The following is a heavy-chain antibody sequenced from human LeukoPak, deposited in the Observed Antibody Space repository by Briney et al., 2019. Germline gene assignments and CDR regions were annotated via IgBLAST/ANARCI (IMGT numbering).Heavy chain of an antibody. J-gene: IGHJ5*02. CDR2: IKQDGSEK. D-gene: IGHD2-15*01. Sequence: GGSLRLSCAASGFTFSSYWMSWVRQAPGKGLEWVANIKQDGSEKYYVDSVKGRFTISRDNAKNSLYLQMNSLRAEDTAVYYCARDLADTCSGGSCYELPVWFDPWGQGTLVTVSS. CDR1: GFTFSSYW. CDR3: ARDLADTCSGGSCYELPVWFDP. V-gene: IGHV3-7*01.